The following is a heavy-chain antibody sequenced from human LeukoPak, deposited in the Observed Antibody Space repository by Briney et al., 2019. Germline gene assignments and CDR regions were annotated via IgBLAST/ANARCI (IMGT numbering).Heavy chain of an antibody. J-gene: IGHJ4*02. CDR2: MNPNSGNT. Sequence: GASVKVSCKASGYIFTSYDINWVRQATGQGLEWMGWMNPNSGNTGYAQKFQGRVTMTRNTSISTAYMELSSLRSEDTAVYYCARSQRAAAGYYFDYWGQGTLVTVSS. CDR3: ARSQRAAAGYYFDY. D-gene: IGHD6-13*01. CDR1: GYIFTSYD. V-gene: IGHV1-8*01.